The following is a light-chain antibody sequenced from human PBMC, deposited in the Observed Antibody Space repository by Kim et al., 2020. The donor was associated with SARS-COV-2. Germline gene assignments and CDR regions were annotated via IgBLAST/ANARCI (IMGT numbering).Light chain of an antibody. V-gene: IGLV3-1*01. CDR2: QDS. CDR3: QAWDSSTVV. CDR1: KLGAKY. J-gene: IGLJ2*01. Sequence: VTPRQTASFSCSGDKLGAKYACWYQKKPGQSTVLVIYQDSKRPSGIPERFSGSNTGNTATLTISGTQAMDEADYYCQAWDSSTVVFGGGTQLTVL.